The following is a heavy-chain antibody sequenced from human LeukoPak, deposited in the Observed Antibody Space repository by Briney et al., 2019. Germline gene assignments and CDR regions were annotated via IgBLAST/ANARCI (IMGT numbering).Heavy chain of an antibody. V-gene: IGHV3-48*03. CDR1: GFTSSSYE. D-gene: IGHD3-10*01. Sequence: GSLRLSCAASGFTSSSYEMNWVRQAPGKGLEWVSYISSSGSTIYYADSVKGRFTISRDNAKNSLYLQMNSLRAEDTAVYYCARDLTMGAFDIWGQGTMVTVSS. J-gene: IGHJ3*02. CDR3: ARDLTMGAFDI. CDR2: ISSSGSTI.